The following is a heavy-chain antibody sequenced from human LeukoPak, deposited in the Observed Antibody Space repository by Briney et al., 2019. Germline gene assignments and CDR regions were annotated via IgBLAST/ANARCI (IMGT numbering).Heavy chain of an antibody. Sequence: SVKVSCKASGGTFSSYAISWVLQAPGQGLEWMGGIIPIFGTANYAQKFQGRVTITTDESTSTAYMELSSLRSEDTAVYYCARMVAPPNDAFDIWGQGTMVTVSS. CDR2: IIPIFGTA. CDR1: GGTFSSYA. CDR3: ARMVAPPNDAFDI. D-gene: IGHD2-8*01. J-gene: IGHJ3*02. V-gene: IGHV1-69*05.